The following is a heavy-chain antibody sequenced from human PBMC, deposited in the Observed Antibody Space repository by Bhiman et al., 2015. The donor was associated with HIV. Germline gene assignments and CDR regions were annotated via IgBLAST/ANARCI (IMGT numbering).Heavy chain of an antibody. J-gene: IGHJ6*02. CDR3: ARDQAREVNGMDV. CDR1: GFTFSSSW. CDR2: INGDGRST. Sequence: EVQLVESGGGVVQPGGSLRLSCAASGFTFSSSWMHWVRQAPGKGLLWISRINGDGRSTNYADSVKGRFTISRDNAKNTLYLQMNSLRAEDTGVYNCARDQAREVNGMDVWGQGTTVTVSS. D-gene: IGHD3-10*01. V-gene: IGHV3-74*01.